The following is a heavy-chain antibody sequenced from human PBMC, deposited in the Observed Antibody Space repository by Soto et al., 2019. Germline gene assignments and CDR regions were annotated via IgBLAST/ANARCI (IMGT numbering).Heavy chain of an antibody. D-gene: IGHD3-3*01. CDR3: AKQVRITIFGVVAYYYYYGMDV. CDR1: GGSISSSSYY. J-gene: IGHJ6*02. CDR2: IYYSGST. V-gene: IGHV4-39*01. Sequence: SETLSLTCTVSGGSISSSSYYWGWIRQPPGKGLEWIGSIYYSGSTYYNPSLKSRVTISVDTSKNQFSLKLSSVTAADTAVYYCAKQVRITIFGVVAYYYYYGMDVWGQGTTVTVSS.